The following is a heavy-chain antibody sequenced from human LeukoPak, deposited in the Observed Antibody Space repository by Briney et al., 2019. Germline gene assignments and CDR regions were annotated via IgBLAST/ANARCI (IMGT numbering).Heavy chain of an antibody. J-gene: IGHJ5*02. D-gene: IGHD5-12*01. CDR1: GGSISSGGYY. V-gene: IGHV4-31*03. Sequence: SQTLSLTCTVSGGSISSGGYYWSWIRQHPGKGLEWIGYIYYSGSTYYNPSLKSRVTISVDTSKNQFSLKLSSVTAADTAVYYCARGGLRSGSRFDPWGQGTLVTVSS. CDR3: ARGGLRSGSRFDP. CDR2: IYYSGST.